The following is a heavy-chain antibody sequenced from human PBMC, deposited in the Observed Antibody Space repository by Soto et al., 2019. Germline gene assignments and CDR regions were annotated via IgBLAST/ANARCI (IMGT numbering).Heavy chain of an antibody. CDR1: GFTFSSYW. V-gene: IGHV3-74*01. CDR3: ARSPGEDYYYYMDV. J-gene: IGHJ6*03. Sequence: GGSLRLSCAASGFTFSSYWMHWVRQAPGKGLVWVSRINSDGSSTSYADSVKGRFTISGDNAKNTLYLQMNSLRAEDTAVYYCARSPGEDYYYYMDVWGEGTTVTVSS. CDR2: INSDGSST.